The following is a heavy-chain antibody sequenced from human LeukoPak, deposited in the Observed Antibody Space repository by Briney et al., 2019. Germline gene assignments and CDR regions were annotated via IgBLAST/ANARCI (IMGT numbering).Heavy chain of an antibody. CDR2: IRYSGSNK. Sequence: RGGSLRLSCAASGFTFSSYGMHWVRQAPGKGLEWVAFIRYSGSNKYYADSVKGRFTISRDNSKNTLYLQMNSLRAEDTAVYYCAKDRRRDAFDIWGQGTMVTVSS. V-gene: IGHV3-30*02. J-gene: IGHJ3*02. CDR1: GFTFSSYG. D-gene: IGHD6-25*01. CDR3: AKDRRRDAFDI.